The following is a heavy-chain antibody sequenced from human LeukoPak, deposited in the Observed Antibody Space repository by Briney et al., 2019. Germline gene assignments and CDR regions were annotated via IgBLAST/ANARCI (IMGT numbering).Heavy chain of an antibody. V-gene: IGHV1-2*02. CDR1: GYTFTAYY. D-gene: IGHD3-10*01. Sequence: ASVKVSCKASGYTFTAYYMHLVRQAPGQGLEWMGWINPNSGGTKYTQKFQGRVTITWDPSISTACMELSRLRSDDTAVYYCARALGLSFGLDVWGQGTTVTVSS. CDR2: INPNSGGT. CDR3: ARALGLSFGLDV. J-gene: IGHJ6*02.